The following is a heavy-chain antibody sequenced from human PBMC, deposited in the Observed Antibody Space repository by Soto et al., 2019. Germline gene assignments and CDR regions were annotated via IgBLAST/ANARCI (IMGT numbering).Heavy chain of an antibody. J-gene: IGHJ6*02. V-gene: IGHV3-15*01. CDR1: GFTFSNAW. Sequence: PGGSLRLSCAASGFTFSNAWMSWVRQAPGKGLEWVGRIKSKTDGGTTDYAAPVKGRFTISRDDSKNTLYLQMNSLKTEDTAVYYCTTDRPPLLWFGDPYGMDVWGQGTTVTVSS. CDR2: IKSKTDGGTT. CDR3: TTDRPPLLWFGDPYGMDV. D-gene: IGHD3-10*01.